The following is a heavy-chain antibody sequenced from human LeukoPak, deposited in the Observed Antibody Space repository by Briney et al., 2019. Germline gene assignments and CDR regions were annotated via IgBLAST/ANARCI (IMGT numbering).Heavy chain of an antibody. D-gene: IGHD2-15*01. CDR1: GFTFSSYA. CDR2: ISGSGGST. J-gene: IGHJ4*02. Sequence: GGSLRLSCAASGFTFSSYAMSWVRQAPGKGLEWVSTISGSGGSTYYADSVKGRFTISRDNSKNTLYLQMNGLRAEDTALYSCAKDYCSAGSCYSGLDYWGQGTLVTVSS. CDR3: AKDYCSAGSCYSGLDY. V-gene: IGHV3-23*01.